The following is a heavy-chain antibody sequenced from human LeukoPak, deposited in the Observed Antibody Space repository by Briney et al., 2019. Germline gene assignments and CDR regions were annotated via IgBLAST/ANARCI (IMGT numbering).Heavy chain of an antibody. CDR1: GFTFTGYF. CDR3: ARDLSLWFGEFDY. J-gene: IGHJ4*02. D-gene: IGHD3-10*01. Sequence: ASVKVSCKASGFTFTGYFIHWVRQAPGQGLEWMGWINPNSGGTNYAQKFQGRVTMTRDTSISTAYMELRSLRSDDTAVYYCARDLSLWFGEFDYWGQGTLVTVSS. CDR2: INPNSGGT. V-gene: IGHV1-2*02.